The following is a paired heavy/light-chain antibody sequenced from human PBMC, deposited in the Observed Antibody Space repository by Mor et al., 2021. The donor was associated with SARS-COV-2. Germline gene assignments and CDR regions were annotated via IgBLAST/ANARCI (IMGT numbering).Light chain of an antibody. CDR3: SAWDSSLSAWV. V-gene: IGLV10-54*04. Sequence: QAGLTQPPSMSKALRQTATLTCTGNTNNVGSQGAAWLQQHQGHPPKLLSYRNNDRPSGISERFSASRSGNTASLTISGLQPEDEADYYCSAWDSSLSAWVFGGGTKLTVL. CDR1: TNNVGSQG. J-gene: IGLJ3*02. CDR2: RNN.
Heavy chain of an antibody. J-gene: IGHJ4*02. D-gene: IGHD3-10*01. Sequence: QLQLQESGPGLVKPSETLSLTCTVSGGSISDTNYYWGWIRQPPGKGLEWIATIYYSGTTYYSSSLKSRVTISVDTSKNQFSLKLNSVTAADTAVYYCVLWWVQGGYGLGWAGWGQGTLVTVSS. CDR3: VLWWVQGGYGLGWAG. CDR2: IYYSGTT. CDR1: GGSISDTNYY. V-gene: IGHV4-39*01.